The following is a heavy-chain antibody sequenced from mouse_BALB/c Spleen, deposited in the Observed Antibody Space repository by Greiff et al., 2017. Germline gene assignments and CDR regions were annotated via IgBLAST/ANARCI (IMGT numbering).Heavy chain of an antibody. CDR2: IYPSDSYT. D-gene: IGHD1-2*01. Sequence: QVQLQQPGAELVRPGASVKLSCKASGYTFTSYWINWVKQRPGQGLEWIGNIYPSDSYTNYNQKFKDKATLTVDKSSSTAYMQLSSPTSEDSAVYYCTIALITTADYYAMDYWGQGTSVTVSS. V-gene: IGHV1-69*02. J-gene: IGHJ4*01. CDR1: GYTFTSYW. CDR3: TIALITTADYYAMDY.